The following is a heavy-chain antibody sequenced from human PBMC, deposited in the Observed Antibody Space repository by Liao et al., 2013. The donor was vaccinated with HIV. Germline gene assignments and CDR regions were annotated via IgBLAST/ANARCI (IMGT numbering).Heavy chain of an antibody. CDR1: GGSVSAYY. CDR3: ARVGWLGFGTSTSRYREFYFDS. D-gene: IGHD2-2*02. V-gene: IGHV4-59*02. J-gene: IGHJ4*02. CDR2: MFYNGAS. Sequence: QVQLRESGPGLVKPSETLSLTCTVSGGSVSAYYWSWIRQTPGKGLEFIGYMFYNGASNYNPSLKSRVTISVDTSKNQFSLMLSSVTAADTALYYCARVGWLGFGTSTSRYREFYFDSWAREPWSPSPQ.